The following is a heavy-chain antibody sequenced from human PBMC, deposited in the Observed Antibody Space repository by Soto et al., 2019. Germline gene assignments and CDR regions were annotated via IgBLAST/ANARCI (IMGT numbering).Heavy chain of an antibody. V-gene: IGHV3-23*01. D-gene: IGHD3-22*01. CDR2: ISGSGAST. CDR3: AKEYDHSSYYHEANFHY. J-gene: IGHJ4*02. Sequence: GGSLRLSCAASVFTFSSYAMNWVRQAPGKGLEWVSVISGSGASTYYADSVKGRFTISRDNSKNTLHLQMNSLRAEDTAVYYCAKEYDHSSYYHEANFHYCGQGTLVTVSS. CDR1: VFTFSSYA.